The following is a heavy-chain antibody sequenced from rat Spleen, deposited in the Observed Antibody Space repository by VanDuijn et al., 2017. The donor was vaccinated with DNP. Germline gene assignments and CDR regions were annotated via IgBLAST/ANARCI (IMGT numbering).Heavy chain of an antibody. CDR2: ISYDGTST. CDR1: GFTFSDYN. CDR3: ARHDYGSYYFDY. D-gene: IGHD1-3*01. V-gene: IGHV5-7*01. Sequence: EVQLVESGGGLVQPGRSLKLSCAASGFTFSDYNMAWVRQAPKKGLEWVATISYDGTSTYYRDSVKGRFTISRDTAKSTLYLQMDSLRSEDMATYYCARHDYGSYYFDYWGQGVMVTVSS. J-gene: IGHJ2*01.